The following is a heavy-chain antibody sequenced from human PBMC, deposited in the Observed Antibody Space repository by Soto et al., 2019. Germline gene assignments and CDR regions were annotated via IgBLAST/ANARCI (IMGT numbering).Heavy chain of an antibody. J-gene: IGHJ4*02. D-gene: IGHD1-20*01. V-gene: IGHV1-69*04. Sequence: ASVKVSCKASGGTFSSYAISWVRQAPGQGLEWMGRIIPILGIANYAQKFQGRVTITADKSTSTAYMELSSLRSEDTAVYYCARDSSITGTPGLFDYWGQGTLVTVSS. CDR1: GGTFSSYA. CDR3: ARDSSITGTPGLFDY. CDR2: IIPILGIA.